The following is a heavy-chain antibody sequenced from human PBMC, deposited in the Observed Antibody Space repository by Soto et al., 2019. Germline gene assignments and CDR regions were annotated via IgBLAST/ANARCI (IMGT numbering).Heavy chain of an antibody. CDR1: GFTFSSYA. D-gene: IGHD6-13*01. CDR2: ISGSGGST. CDR3: AKGLWAAAYYYYYMDV. Sequence: GGSLRLSCAASGFTFSSYAMSWVRQAPGKGLEWVSAISGSGGSTYYADSVEGRFTISRDNSKNTLYLQMNSLRAEDTAVYYCAKGLWAAAYYYYYMDVWGKGTTVTVSS. J-gene: IGHJ6*03. V-gene: IGHV3-23*01.